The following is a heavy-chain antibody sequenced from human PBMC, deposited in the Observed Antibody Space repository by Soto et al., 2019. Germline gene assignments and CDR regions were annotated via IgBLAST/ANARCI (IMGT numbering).Heavy chain of an antibody. D-gene: IGHD2-15*01. CDR3: AKEGRTYYYYYGMDV. CDR1: GFTFSSYG. J-gene: IGHJ6*02. V-gene: IGHV3-30*18. CDR2: ISYDGSNK. Sequence: SLRLSCAASGFTFSSYGMHWVRQAPGKGLEWVAVISYDGSNKYYADSVKGRFTISRDNSKNTLYLQMNSLRAEDTAVYYCAKEGRTYYYYYGMDVWGQGTTVTVSS.